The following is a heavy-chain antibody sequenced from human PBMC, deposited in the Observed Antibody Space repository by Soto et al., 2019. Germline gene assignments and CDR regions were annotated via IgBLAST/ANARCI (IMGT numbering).Heavy chain of an antibody. J-gene: IGHJ3*01. V-gene: IGHV3-23*01. CDR1: GFTFGKYA. Sequence: GGSLRLSCSASGFTFGKYAMSWVRQAPGKGLEWVSAVSSIGSSPYYAGSVQGRFSISRDNSKNILYLQMKSLRAEDTAIYYCAKARPSGGYYYVEAFDVWGQGTMVTVSS. CDR2: VSSIGSSP. D-gene: IGHD3-22*01. CDR3: AKARPSGGYYYVEAFDV.